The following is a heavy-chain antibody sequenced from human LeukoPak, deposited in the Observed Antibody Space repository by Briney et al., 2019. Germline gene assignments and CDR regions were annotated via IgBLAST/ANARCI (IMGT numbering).Heavy chain of an antibody. J-gene: IGHJ4*02. CDR1: GFTVSSNY. D-gene: IGHD5-18*01. V-gene: IGHV3-66*01. CDR3: ARDAKLSYGYDY. CDR2: IYSGGST. Sequence: GGSLRLSCAASGFTVSSNYMSWVRQAPGKGLEWVSVIYSGGSTYYADSVKGRFTISRDNSKNTLYLQMNSLRAEDTAVYYCARDAKLSYGYDYWGQGTLVTVSS.